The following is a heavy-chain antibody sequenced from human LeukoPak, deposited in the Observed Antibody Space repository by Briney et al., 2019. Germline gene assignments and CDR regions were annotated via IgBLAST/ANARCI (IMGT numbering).Heavy chain of an antibody. Sequence: GGTLTLSCAAPGFIFDNYAIHWVRQAPREGLEGGSLISGDGGSTFYAHSVRGRFTISRDNTRKSLSLRMSSLRSEDTALYYCARESETSGWSDYWGQGTLVTVSS. V-gene: IGHV3-43*02. J-gene: IGHJ4*02. CDR1: GFIFDNYA. D-gene: IGHD6-19*01. CDR3: ARESETSGWSDY. CDR2: ISGDGGST.